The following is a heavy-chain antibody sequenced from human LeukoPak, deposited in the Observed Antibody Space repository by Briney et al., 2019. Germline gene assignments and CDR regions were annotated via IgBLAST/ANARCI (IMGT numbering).Heavy chain of an antibody. Sequence: SVKVSCKASGGTFSTLDISWVRQAPGHGLEWMGGIIPLFGPANYAQKFQDRVTIIADESTTTAYMELSSLRSEDTAVYYCARLGRGYDPGDFWGQGTLVTVST. CDR3: ARLGRGYDPGDF. D-gene: IGHD5-12*01. CDR1: GGTFSTLD. V-gene: IGHV1-69*13. CDR2: IIPLFGPA. J-gene: IGHJ4*02.